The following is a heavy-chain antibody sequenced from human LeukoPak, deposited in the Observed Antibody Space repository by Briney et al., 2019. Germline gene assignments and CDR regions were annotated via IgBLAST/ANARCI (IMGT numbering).Heavy chain of an antibody. CDR3: ARRKGGSEAVDY. D-gene: IGHD5-12*01. CDR2: IYYSGST. J-gene: IGHJ4*02. V-gene: IGHV4-59*08. CDR1: GGSISSYY. Sequence: PSETLSLTCTVSGGSISSYYWSWIRQPPGKGLEWIGYIYYSGSTNYNPSLKSRVTISVDTSKNQFSLKLSSVTAADTAVYYCARRKGGSEAVDYWGQGTLVTASS.